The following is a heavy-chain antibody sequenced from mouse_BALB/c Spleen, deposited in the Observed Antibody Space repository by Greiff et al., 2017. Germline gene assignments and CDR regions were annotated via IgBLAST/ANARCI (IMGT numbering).Heavy chain of an antibody. CDR1: GYTFTSYY. Sequence: QQSGAELVKPGASVKLSCKASGYTFTSYYMYWVKQRPGQGLEWIGEINPSNGGTNFNEKFKSKATLTVDKSSSTAYMQLSSLTSEDSAVYYCTRYYYGSSYAWFAYWGQGTLVTVSA. D-gene: IGHD1-1*01. CDR2: INPSNGGT. J-gene: IGHJ3*01. CDR3: TRYYYGSSYAWFAY. V-gene: IGHV1S81*02.